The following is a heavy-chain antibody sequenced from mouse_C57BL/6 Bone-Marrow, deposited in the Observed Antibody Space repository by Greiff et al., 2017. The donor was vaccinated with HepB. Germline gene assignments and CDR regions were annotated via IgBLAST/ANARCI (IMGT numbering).Heavy chain of an antibody. CDR1: GFTFNTYA. D-gene: IGHD2-3*01. Sequence: EAGGGLVQPKGSLKLSCAASGFTFNTYAMHWVRQAPGKGLEWVARIRSKSSNYATYYADSVKDRFTISRDDSQSMLYLQMNNLKTEDTAMYYCVRDQGGGDGPLYAMDYWGQGTSVTVSS. CDR2: IRSKSSNYAT. J-gene: IGHJ4*01. V-gene: IGHV10-3*01. CDR3: VRDQGGGDGPLYAMDY.